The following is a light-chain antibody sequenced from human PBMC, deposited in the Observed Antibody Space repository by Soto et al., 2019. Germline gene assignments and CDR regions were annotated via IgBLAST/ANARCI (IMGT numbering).Light chain of an antibody. V-gene: IGLV2-23*01. J-gene: IGLJ1*01. Sequence: QSALTQPASVSGSPGQSITISRTGTSSDVGSYNLVSWYQQHPGKAPKLMIYEGSKRPSGVSNRFSGSKSGNTASLTISGLQAEDEADYYCCSYAGSSTFYVFGTGTKLTV. CDR1: SSDVGSYNL. CDR2: EGS. CDR3: CSYAGSSTFYV.